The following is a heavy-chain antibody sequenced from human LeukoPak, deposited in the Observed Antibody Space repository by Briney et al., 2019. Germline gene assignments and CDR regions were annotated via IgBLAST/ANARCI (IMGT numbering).Heavy chain of an antibody. D-gene: IGHD6-19*01. CDR3: AKAGSGWYAPY. Sequence: PGGSLRLSCAASGFTFSAYGMQWVRQAPGKGLEWVAFVRYNGNDKYYADSVEGRFTISRDNSKNTVYLQMNTLRAEDTAVYYCAKAGSGWYAPYWGQGTLVTVSS. J-gene: IGHJ4*02. CDR1: GFTFSAYG. V-gene: IGHV3-30*02. CDR2: VRYNGNDK.